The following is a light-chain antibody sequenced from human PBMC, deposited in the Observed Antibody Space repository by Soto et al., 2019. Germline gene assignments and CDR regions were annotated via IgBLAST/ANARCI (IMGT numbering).Light chain of an antibody. CDR3: CSYAGSYSWV. CDR2: DVS. Sequence: QSALTQPRSVSGSPGQSVTISCTGTSSDVGAYNYVSWYQHHPGKAPKVMIYDVSEQPSGVPDRFSGSKSDNKASLTISGIQAEDEADYYCCSYAGSYSWVFGGGTQLTVL. CDR1: SSDVGAYNY. J-gene: IGLJ3*02. V-gene: IGLV2-11*01.